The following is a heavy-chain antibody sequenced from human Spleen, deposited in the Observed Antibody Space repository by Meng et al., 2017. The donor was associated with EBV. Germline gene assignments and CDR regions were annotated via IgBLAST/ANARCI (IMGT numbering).Heavy chain of an antibody. D-gene: IGHD6-13*01. CDR2: INLSGST. CDR1: CWSFSGYN. Sequence: QGHLRQCVAGVLKPPAALSLTCAVFCWSFSGYNWSWIRQPPGKGLEWIGEINLSGSTNYNPSLKSRITISVDTSNNQFSLKLSSVTAADTAVYYCARGKASAAGNDYWGQGTLVTVSS. CDR3: ARGKASAAGNDY. V-gene: IGHV4-34*02. J-gene: IGHJ4*02.